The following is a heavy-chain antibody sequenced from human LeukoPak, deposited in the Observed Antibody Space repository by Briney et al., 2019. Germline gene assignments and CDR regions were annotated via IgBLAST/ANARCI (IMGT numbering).Heavy chain of an antibody. V-gene: IGHV3-7*01. J-gene: IGHJ4*02. CDR1: GFTFSSYW. D-gene: IGHD5-12*01. CDR2: IKQDGSEK. Sequence: GGSLRLSCAASGFTFSSYWMSWVRQPPGKGLEWVANIKQDGSEKYYVDSVKGRFTISRDNAKNSLYLQMNSLRAEDTAVYYCVRDGGVSGYDMLDYWGQGTLVTVYS. CDR3: VRDGGVSGYDMLDY.